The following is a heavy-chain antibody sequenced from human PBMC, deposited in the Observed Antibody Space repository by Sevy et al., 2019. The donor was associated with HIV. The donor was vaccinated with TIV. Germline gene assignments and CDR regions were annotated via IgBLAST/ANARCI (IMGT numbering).Heavy chain of an antibody. D-gene: IGHD6-13*01. CDR1: GFTFSRNG. V-gene: IGHV3-30*18. CDR3: AKESVSWYLDF. J-gene: IGHJ4*02. Sequence: GSLRLSCAASGFTFSRNGMHWVRQVPGKGLEWGALISYDGDSKNYADSVKGRFTISRDNSKNTVYLHMNSLRSEDTAVYYCAKESVSWYLDFWGQGTLVTVSS. CDR2: ISYDGDSK.